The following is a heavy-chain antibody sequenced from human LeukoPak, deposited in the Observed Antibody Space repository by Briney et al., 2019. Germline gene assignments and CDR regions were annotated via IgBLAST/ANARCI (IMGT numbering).Heavy chain of an antibody. V-gene: IGHV4-59*11. Sequence: SETLSLTCAIYGGSFGTHSWTWIRQPPGKGLEWIGYIYYTGSTNQNPSLKSRVTISVDMSKNQFSLKLSSVTAADTAVYYCARGLAYFDYWGQGTLVTVSP. CDR3: ARGLAYFDY. D-gene: IGHD3-16*01. CDR2: IYYTGST. CDR1: GGSFGTHS. J-gene: IGHJ4*02.